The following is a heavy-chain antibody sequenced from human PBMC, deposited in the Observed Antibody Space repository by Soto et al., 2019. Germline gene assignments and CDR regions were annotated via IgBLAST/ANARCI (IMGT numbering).Heavy chain of an antibody. CDR2: ISAYNGNT. CDR1: GYTFTSYG. CDR3: ARDVAPVAGPCYGMDV. D-gene: IGHD6-19*01. J-gene: IGHJ6*02. V-gene: IGHV1-18*01. Sequence: ASVKVSCKASGYTFTSYGISWVRQAPGQGLEWMGWISAYNGNTNYAQKLQGRVTMTTDTSTSTAYMELRSLRSDDTAVYYCARDVAPVAGPCYGMDVWGQGTTVTVSS.